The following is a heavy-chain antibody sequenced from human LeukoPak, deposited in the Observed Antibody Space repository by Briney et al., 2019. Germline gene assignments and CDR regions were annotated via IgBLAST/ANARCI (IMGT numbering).Heavy chain of an antibody. CDR2: IIPIFGTA. CDR3: ARVQGDILTGYYVDY. J-gene: IGHJ4*02. D-gene: IGHD3-9*01. Sequence: GASVKVSCKASGGTFSSYAISWVRQAPGQGLEWMGGIIPIFGTANYAQKFQGRVTIAADESTSTAYMELSSLRSEDTAVYYCARVQGDILTGYYVDYWGQGTLVTVSS. V-gene: IGHV1-69*13. CDR1: GGTFSSYA.